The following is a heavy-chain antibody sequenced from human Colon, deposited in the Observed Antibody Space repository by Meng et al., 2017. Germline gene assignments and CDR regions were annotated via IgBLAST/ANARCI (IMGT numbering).Heavy chain of an antibody. Sequence: QVQLQEAGPGLVKPSGTLSLTCAVSGGSNSSSNWWSWVRQPPGKGLEWIGEIYHSGSTNYNPSLKSRVTISVDKSKNQFSLKLSSVTAADTAVYYCASGRKYCSSTSCYGQFDYWGQGTLVTVSS. V-gene: IGHV4-4*02. J-gene: IGHJ4*02. CDR2: IYHSGST. CDR3: ASGRKYCSSTSCYGQFDY. D-gene: IGHD2-2*01. CDR1: GGSNSSSNW.